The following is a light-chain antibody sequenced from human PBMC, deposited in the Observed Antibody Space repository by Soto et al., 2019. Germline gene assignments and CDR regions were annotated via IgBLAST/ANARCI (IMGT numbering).Light chain of an antibody. V-gene: IGLV2-14*03. CDR1: SSDVGGYDH. J-gene: IGLJ3*02. CDR2: DVT. Sequence: QSALTQPASVSGSPGQSITISCTGTSSDVGGYDHVSWYQQHPGKAPKLIIYDVTVRPSGISPRFSGSKSDNTASLAVSGLQPEDEADYYCSSYTNKDTLLFGGGTXXTXL. CDR3: SSYTNKDTLL.